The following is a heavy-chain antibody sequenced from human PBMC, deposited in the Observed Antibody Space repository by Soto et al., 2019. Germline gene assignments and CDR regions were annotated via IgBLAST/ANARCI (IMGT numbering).Heavy chain of an antibody. CDR2: IYYGGST. D-gene: IGHD6-19*01. CDR1: VGSIRGGGNS. V-gene: IGHV4-31*03. Sequence: QVQLQESGPGLLSPSETLSLTCTFSVGSIRGGGNSWGWIPRHQGKGLEWIGHIYYGGSTSYNPSLKSRVSMSADTSKNQFSMKLSSVTAADTAVYYCARGGWSDNWFVPWGQGTLVTVSS. J-gene: IGHJ5*02. CDR3: ARGGWSDNWFVP.